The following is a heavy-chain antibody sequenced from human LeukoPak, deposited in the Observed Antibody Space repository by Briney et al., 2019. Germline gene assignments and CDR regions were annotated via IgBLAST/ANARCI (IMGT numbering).Heavy chain of an antibody. CDR1: GFTFSTYS. J-gene: IGHJ4*02. V-gene: IGHV3-21*01. D-gene: IGHD5-12*01. CDR2: ISGSSSYT. CDR3: ARGTTGGYSPSH. Sequence: PGGSLRLSCAASGFTFSTYSMNWVRQAPGKGLEWVSSISGSSSYTFYADPVRGRFTISRDNAKNSLYLQMNSLRAEDTAVYYCARGTTGGYSPSHWGQGTLVTVSS.